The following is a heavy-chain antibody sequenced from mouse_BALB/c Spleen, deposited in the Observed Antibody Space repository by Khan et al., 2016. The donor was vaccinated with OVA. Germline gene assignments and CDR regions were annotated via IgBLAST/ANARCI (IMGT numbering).Heavy chain of an antibody. D-gene: IGHD2-10*02. CDR3: ARAGYGSFAY. Sequence: QVQLQQSGPELVKPGASVRISCKASGYTFTSYFIHWVKQRPGQGLEWIGWIYPGNVNTEYNERFTGKATLTADKSSSTTYMQLSSLTSEDSAVCFCARAGYGSFAYWGQGTLVTVSA. CDR2: IYPGNVNT. CDR1: GYTFTSYF. V-gene: IGHV1S56*01. J-gene: IGHJ3*01.